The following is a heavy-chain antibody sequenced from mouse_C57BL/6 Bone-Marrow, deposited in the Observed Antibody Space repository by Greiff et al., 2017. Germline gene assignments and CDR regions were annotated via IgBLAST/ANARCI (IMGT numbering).Heavy chain of an antibody. D-gene: IGHD1-1*01. CDR3: AKHIITTVVRHWYFDV. Sequence: VMLVESGPGLVAPSQSLSITCTVSGFSLTSYGVDWVRQPPGKGLEWLGVLWGGGSTNYNSALMSRLSISKDNSKSQVFLKMNILQTDDTAMYYCAKHIITTVVRHWYFDVWGTGTTVTVSS. V-gene: IGHV2-9*01. CDR1: GFSLTSYG. J-gene: IGHJ1*03. CDR2: LWGGGST.